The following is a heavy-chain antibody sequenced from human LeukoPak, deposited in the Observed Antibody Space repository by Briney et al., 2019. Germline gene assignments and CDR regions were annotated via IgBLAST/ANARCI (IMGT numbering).Heavy chain of an antibody. CDR1: GFTFSSYG. D-gene: IGHD3-10*01. V-gene: IGHV3-48*04. J-gene: IGHJ3*02. Sequence: PGGSLRLSCAASGFTFSSYGMHWVRQAPGKGLEWVSYISSSGSTIYYADSVKGRFTISRDNAKNSLYLQMNSLRAEDTAVYYCARDITMVRGVIITGAFDIWGQGTMVTVSS. CDR2: ISSSGSTI. CDR3: ARDITMVRGVIITGAFDI.